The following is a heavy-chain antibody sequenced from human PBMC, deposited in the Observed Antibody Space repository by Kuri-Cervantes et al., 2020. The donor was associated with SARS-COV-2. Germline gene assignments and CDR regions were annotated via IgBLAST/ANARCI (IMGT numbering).Heavy chain of an antibody. D-gene: IGHD2-8*02. Sequence: GGSLRLSCAASGFTFSSYGMHWVRQAPGKGLEWVALIHYDGTNTYYAVSVRGRFTISRDNLNNILYLHKNSLRTEDTAVYFCAKDLRTPGAGPDYWGQGTLVTVSS. J-gene: IGHJ4*02. CDR2: IHYDGTNT. CDR3: AKDLRTPGAGPDY. V-gene: IGHV3-30*02. CDR1: GFTFSSYG.